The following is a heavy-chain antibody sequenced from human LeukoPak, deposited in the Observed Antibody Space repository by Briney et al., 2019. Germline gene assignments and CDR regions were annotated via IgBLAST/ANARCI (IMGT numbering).Heavy chain of an antibody. CDR2: ISSSRSYI. CDR3: ARDAVGSSSGWYGNWFDP. CDR1: GFTFSSYS. J-gene: IGHJ5*02. V-gene: IGHV3-21*01. Sequence: GGSLRLSCAASGFTFSSYSMNWVRQAPGKGLEWVSSISSSRSYIYYADSVKGRFNISRDNAKNSLYLQMNSLRAEDTAVYYCARDAVGSSSGWYGNWFDPWGQGTLVTVSS. D-gene: IGHD6-19*01.